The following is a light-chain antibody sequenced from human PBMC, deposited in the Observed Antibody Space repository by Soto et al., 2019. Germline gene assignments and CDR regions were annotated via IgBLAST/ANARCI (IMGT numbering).Light chain of an antibody. CDR3: QQYDNWPIT. V-gene: IGKV3-15*01. Sequence: EIVLTQSPGTLSLSPGERATLSCRASQSVSNNYLAWYQQKPGQAPRLLIYGVSTRATGLPARFSGSGSGTEFTLIISSLQSEDSAVYYCQQYDNWPITFGQGTRLEIK. CDR1: QSVSNN. CDR2: GVS. J-gene: IGKJ5*01.